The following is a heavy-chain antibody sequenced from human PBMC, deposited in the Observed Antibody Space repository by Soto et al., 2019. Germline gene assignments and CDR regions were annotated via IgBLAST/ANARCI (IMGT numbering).Heavy chain of an antibody. Sequence: QVQVVQSGAEVKKPGASVKVACKASGYTFTTFGMSWVRQAPGQGLEWMGWISADNGDTNSAQKFQDRVTMTTGTSTNTAYMALRSLTADDTVVFYCARCYCSAGSCFTCWHFDLWGRGTLVTVSS. CDR3: ARCYCSAGSCFTCWHFDL. CDR2: ISADNGDT. V-gene: IGHV1-18*01. J-gene: IGHJ2*01. D-gene: IGHD2-15*01. CDR1: GYTFTTFG.